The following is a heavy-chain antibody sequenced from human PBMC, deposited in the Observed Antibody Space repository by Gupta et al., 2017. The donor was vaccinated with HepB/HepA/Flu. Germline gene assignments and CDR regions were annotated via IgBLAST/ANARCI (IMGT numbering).Heavy chain of an antibody. CDR3: AKDEGRPAGRYFDL. J-gene: IGHJ2*01. V-gene: IGHV3-23*01. CDR2: ISGSGGST. D-gene: IGHD2-2*01. CDR1: GFTFSSSA. Sequence: EVQLLESGGGLVQPGGSLRLSCAASGFTFSSSAMSWVRQAPGKGLEWVSAISGSGGSTYYADSVKGRFTISRDNSKNTLFLQMNSLRDEDTAVYYCAKDEGRPAGRYFDLWGRGTLVTVSS.